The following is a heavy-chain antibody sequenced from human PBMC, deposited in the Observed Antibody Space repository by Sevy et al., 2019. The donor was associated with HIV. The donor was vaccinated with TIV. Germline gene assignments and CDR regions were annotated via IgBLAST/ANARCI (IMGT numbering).Heavy chain of an antibody. Sequence: GGSLRLSCAASGFTFSSYEMNWVRQAPGKGPEWVSFISASGNTIYYADSVQGRFTFSRDNAKNSLYLQMNSLRAEDTAVYYCAREDNGSGDVWGKGTTVTVSS. CDR1: GFTFSSYE. D-gene: IGHD1-1*01. V-gene: IGHV3-48*03. CDR3: AREDNGSGDV. CDR2: ISASGNTI. J-gene: IGHJ6*04.